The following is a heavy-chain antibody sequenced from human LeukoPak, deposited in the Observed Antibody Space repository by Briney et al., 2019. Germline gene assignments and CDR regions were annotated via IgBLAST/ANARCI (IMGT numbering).Heavy chain of an antibody. CDR2: TYYRSKWYN. V-gene: IGHV6-1*01. CDR1: GDSVSSNSAA. Sequence: SQTLSLTCAISGDSVSSNSAAWNWIRQSPSRGLEWLGRTYYRSKWYNDYAVSVKSRITINPDTSKNQFSLQLNSVTPEDTAVYYCARERGTLIAAAGSFYYYYMDVWGKGTTVTVSS. D-gene: IGHD6-13*01. CDR3: ARERGTLIAAAGSFYYYYMDV. J-gene: IGHJ6*03.